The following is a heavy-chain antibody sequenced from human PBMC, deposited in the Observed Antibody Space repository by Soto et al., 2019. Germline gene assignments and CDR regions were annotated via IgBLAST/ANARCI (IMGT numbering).Heavy chain of an antibody. Sequence: QVQLQQWGAGLLKPSETLSLTCAVYGGSFSGYYWSWIRQPPGKGLEWIGEINHSGSTNYNPSLKSRVTTAVDTSNNQFSLKLSSVTAADTAVYYCARNTTYCSGGSFYKVPTSKYYMDVWGKGTTVTVSS. J-gene: IGHJ6*03. CDR1: GGSFSGYY. V-gene: IGHV4-34*01. D-gene: IGHD2-15*01. CDR2: INHSGST. CDR3: ARNTTYCSGGSFYKVPTSKYYMDV.